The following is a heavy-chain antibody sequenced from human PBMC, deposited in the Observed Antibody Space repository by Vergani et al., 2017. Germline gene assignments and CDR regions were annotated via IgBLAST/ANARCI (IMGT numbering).Heavy chain of an antibody. Sequence: QVQLVQSGAEVKKPGSSVKVSCKASGGTFSSYTISWVRQAPGQGLEWMGRIIPILGIANYAQKFQGRVTITADKSTSTAYMELSSLRSEDTAVYYCARAPTYYDFRGGKRGFDPWGQGTLVTVSS. CDR2: IIPILGIA. CDR3: ARAPTYYDFRGGKRGFDP. CDR1: GGTFSSYT. J-gene: IGHJ5*02. D-gene: IGHD3-3*01. V-gene: IGHV1-69*02.